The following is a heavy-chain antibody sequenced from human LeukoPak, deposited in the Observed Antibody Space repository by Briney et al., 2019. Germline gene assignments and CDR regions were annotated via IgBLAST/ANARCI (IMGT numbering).Heavy chain of an antibody. Sequence: GASVNVSCKASGYTFTGYYMHWVRQAPGQGLERMGRINPNSGGTNYAQKFQGSVTMTRDTSISTAYMELSRLRSEDTAVYYCARSGIAVAGTRYFQHWGQGNVVMVSS. CDR3: ARSGIAVAGTRYFQH. CDR1: GYTFTGYY. V-gene: IGHV1-2*02. D-gene: IGHD6-19*01. CDR2: INPNSGGT. J-gene: IGHJ1*01.